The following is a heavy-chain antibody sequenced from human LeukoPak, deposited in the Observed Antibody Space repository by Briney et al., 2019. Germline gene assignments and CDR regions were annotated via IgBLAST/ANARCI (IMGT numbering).Heavy chain of an antibody. CDR2: IYHSGST. V-gene: IGHV4-31*03. CDR3: AIDRSGYYHFDY. CDR1: GGSISSGGYY. D-gene: IGHD3-22*01. J-gene: IGHJ4*02. Sequence: SETLSLTCTVSGGSISSGGYYWSWIRQHPGKGLGWIGYIYHSGSTYYNPSLESRVTISVDTSRNQFSLKLNSVTAADTAVYYCAIDRSGYYHFDYWGQGTLVTVSS.